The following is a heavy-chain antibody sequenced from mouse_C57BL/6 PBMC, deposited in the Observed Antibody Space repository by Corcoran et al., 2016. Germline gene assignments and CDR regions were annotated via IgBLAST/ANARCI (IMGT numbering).Heavy chain of an antibody. CDR2: INPNNGGT. Sequence: EVQLQQSGPELVKPGASVKISCKASGYTFTDYYMNWVKQSLGKSLEWIGDINPNNGGTSYNQKFKGKATLTVDKSSSTAYMELRSLTSEDSAVYYCARGDYYGSSYVEGFAYWGQGTLVTVSA. CDR3: ARGDYYGSSYVEGFAY. V-gene: IGHV1-26*01. CDR1: GYTFTDYY. D-gene: IGHD1-1*01. J-gene: IGHJ3*01.